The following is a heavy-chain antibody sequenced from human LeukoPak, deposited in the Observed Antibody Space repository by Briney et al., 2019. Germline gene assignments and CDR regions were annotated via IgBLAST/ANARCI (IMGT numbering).Heavy chain of an antibody. D-gene: IGHD6-19*01. CDR2: IYYSGST. V-gene: IGHV4-59*08. Sequence: SETLSLTCTVSGGSISSYYWSWIRQPPGKGLEWIGYIYYSGSTNYNPSLKSRVTISVDTSKNQFSLKLSSVTAADTAVYYCARQPKTGIAVAGTLDYWGQGTLVTVSS. CDR1: GGSISSYY. J-gene: IGHJ4*02. CDR3: ARQPKTGIAVAGTLDY.